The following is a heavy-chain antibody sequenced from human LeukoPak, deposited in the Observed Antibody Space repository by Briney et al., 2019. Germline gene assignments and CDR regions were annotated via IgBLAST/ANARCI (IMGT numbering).Heavy chain of an antibody. Sequence: GASVKVSCKASGYTFTSYGISWVRQAPGQGLEWMGWISAYNGNTNYAQSLQGRVTMTTDTSTSTAYMELRSLRSDDTAMYYCAREDIVATIVLFDYWGQGTLVTVSS. J-gene: IGHJ4*02. CDR1: GYTFTSYG. CDR2: ISAYNGNT. D-gene: IGHD5-12*01. CDR3: AREDIVATIVLFDY. V-gene: IGHV1-18*01.